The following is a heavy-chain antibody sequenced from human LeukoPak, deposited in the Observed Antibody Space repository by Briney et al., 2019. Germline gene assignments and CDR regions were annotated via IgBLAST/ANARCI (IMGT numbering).Heavy chain of an antibody. CDR3: AKGRYYYYYMDV. J-gene: IGHJ6*03. CDR2: NSGSGGTT. CDR1: GFTFSSYG. V-gene: IGHV3-23*01. Sequence: PGGNLRLSCAASGFTFSSYGMGWVRQAPGNGLEWVSANSGSGGTTYNADSVKGRFTISRDNSKNTLYLQMNSLRAEDTAIYYCAKGRYYYYYMDVWGKGTTVTISS.